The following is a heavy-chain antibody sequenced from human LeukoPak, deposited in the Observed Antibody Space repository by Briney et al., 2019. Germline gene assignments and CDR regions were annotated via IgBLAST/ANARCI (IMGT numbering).Heavy chain of an antibody. V-gene: IGHV7-4-1*02. D-gene: IGHD3-16*02. CDR2: INTNTGNP. CDR3: ARERGYDYIWGSYRGTKNWFDP. CDR1: GYTFTSYA. J-gene: IGHJ5*02. Sequence: ASVKVSCKASGYTFTSYAMNWVRQAPGQGLEWMGWINTNTGNPTYAQGFTGRFVFSLDTSVSTAYLQISSLKAEDTAVYYCARERGYDYIWGSYRGTKNWFDPWGQGTLVTVSS.